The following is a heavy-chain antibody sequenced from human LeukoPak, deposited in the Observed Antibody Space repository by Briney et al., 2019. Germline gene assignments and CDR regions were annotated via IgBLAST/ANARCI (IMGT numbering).Heavy chain of an antibody. CDR3: ARQPPGSGYQYRYYYDY. V-gene: IGHV4-31*03. D-gene: IGHD3-22*01. CDR2: IYFSGST. CDR1: GGSVNSGGYY. Sequence: SETLSLTCTVSGGSVNSGGYYWSWIRQYPGRGLERIGYIYFSGSTFYNPSFESRVFISLDTSKNQFSLRLSSVTAADTAIYYCARQPPGSGYQYRYYYDYWGQGTLVNVSS. J-gene: IGHJ4*02.